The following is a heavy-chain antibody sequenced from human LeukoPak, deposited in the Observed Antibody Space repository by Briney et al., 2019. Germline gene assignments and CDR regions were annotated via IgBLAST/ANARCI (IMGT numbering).Heavy chain of an antibody. J-gene: IGHJ5*02. Sequence: GGSLRLSCAASGFTFSGSAMHWVRPASGKALEWVGRIRSKANSYTTAYAASVKGRITISRDDSKNTAELQMNSLKTEDTAVYYCTREKYDILTGYYFGKNNWFDPWGQGTLVTVSS. D-gene: IGHD3-9*01. CDR1: GFTFSGSA. V-gene: IGHV3-73*01. CDR2: IRSKANSYTT. CDR3: TREKYDILTGYYFGKNNWFDP.